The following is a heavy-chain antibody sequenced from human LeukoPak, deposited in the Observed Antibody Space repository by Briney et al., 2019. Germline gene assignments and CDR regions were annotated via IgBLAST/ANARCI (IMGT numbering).Heavy chain of an antibody. V-gene: IGHV5-51*01. D-gene: IGHD2-2*01. CDR2: IYPGDSDT. CDR3: ARRGYCATTTCYRLFDY. Sequence: GESLKISCKGSGYSFTNYWVGWVRQMPGKGLEWMGIIYPGDSDTRYSPSFQGQVTISADKSITTAYLQWSSLKASDTAMYYCARRGYCATTTCYRLFDYWGQGTQVTVSS. J-gene: IGHJ4*02. CDR1: GYSFTNYW.